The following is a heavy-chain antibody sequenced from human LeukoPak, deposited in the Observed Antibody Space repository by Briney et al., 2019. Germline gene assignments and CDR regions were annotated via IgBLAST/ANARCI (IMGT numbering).Heavy chain of an antibody. D-gene: IGHD2-2*01. CDR3: ARHGSSVVPRSFDY. CDR1: GGSISSYY. J-gene: IGHJ4*02. CDR2: IYYSGST. V-gene: IGHV4-59*08. Sequence: SETLSLTCTVSGGSISSYYWSWIRQPPGKGLEWIGYIYYSGSTNYNPSLKSRVTIPVDTSKNQFPLKLSSVTAADTGVYYCARHGSSVVPRSFDYWGQGTLVTVSS.